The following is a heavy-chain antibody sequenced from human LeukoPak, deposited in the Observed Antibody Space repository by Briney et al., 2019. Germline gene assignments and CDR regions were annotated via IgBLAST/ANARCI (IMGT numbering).Heavy chain of an antibody. Sequence: GGSLRLSCAASGFTFSSYAMHWVRQAPGKGLEWVAVISYDGSNKYYADSVKGRFTISRDNSKNTLYLQMNSLRAEDTAVYYCARDDCSSTSCYESPDNWGQGTLVTVSS. CDR3: ARDDCSSTSCYESPDN. V-gene: IGHV3-30*04. J-gene: IGHJ4*02. D-gene: IGHD2-2*01. CDR1: GFTFSSYA. CDR2: ISYDGSNK.